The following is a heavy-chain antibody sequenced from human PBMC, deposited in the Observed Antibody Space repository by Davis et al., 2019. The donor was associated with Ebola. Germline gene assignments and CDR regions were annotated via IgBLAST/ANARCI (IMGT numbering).Heavy chain of an antibody. J-gene: IGHJ4*02. CDR1: GYTFTSYG. V-gene: IGHV1-8*03. Sequence: ASVKVSCKASGYTFTSYGINWVRQATGQGLEWMGWMNPNSGNTGYAQKFQGRVTITRDTSASTAYMELSSLRSEDTAVYYCARAYYYDSSGYYYFSQDYWGQGTLVTVSS. CDR3: ARAYYYDSSGYYYFSQDY. CDR2: MNPNSGNT. D-gene: IGHD3-22*01.